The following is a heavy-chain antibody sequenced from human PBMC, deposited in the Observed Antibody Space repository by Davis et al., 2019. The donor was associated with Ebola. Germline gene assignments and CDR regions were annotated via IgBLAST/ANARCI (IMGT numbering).Heavy chain of an antibody. Sequence: GESLKISCETSGFIFRNYVMSWVRQAPGKGLEWVSTFGTVGDTYYADSVKGRFAMSRDNSRGTLYLQMNSLRVEDSAIYYCVKSGLSFGVVKYHYGMDVWGKGTTVTVSS. CDR1: GFIFRNYV. J-gene: IGHJ6*04. CDR2: FGTVGDT. V-gene: IGHV3-23*01. D-gene: IGHD3-3*01. CDR3: VKSGLSFGVVKYHYGMDV.